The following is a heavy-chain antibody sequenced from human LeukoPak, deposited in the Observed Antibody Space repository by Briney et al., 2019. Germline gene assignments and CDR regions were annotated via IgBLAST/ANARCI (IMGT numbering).Heavy chain of an antibody. CDR2: IKQDGSEK. J-gene: IGHJ4*02. Sequence: GGSLRLSCAASGFTFSSYWMSWVRQAPGEGLEWVANIKQDGSEKYYVDSVKGRFTISRDNAKNSLYLQMNSLRAEDTAVYYCARDSSGWYGHPKNEDYGGQGTLVTVSS. V-gene: IGHV3-7*01. CDR3: ARDSSGWYGHPKNEDY. CDR1: GFTFSSYW. D-gene: IGHD6-19*01.